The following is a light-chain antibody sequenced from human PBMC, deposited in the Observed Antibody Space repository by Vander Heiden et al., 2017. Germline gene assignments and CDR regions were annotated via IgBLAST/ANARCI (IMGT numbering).Light chain of an antibody. V-gene: IGKV1-27*01. CDR3: QATDTAPLT. CDR1: QGISSY. Sequence: DIQLTKSPSSLSASEGDRVTITCRVSQGISSYLNWYRQKPGKVPKLLIYSVYNFQSPVPSPFSRTASRTDFTLTIISLQPAHLTTYYGQATDTAPLTFGQGTLLEIK. J-gene: IGKJ5*01. CDR2: SVY.